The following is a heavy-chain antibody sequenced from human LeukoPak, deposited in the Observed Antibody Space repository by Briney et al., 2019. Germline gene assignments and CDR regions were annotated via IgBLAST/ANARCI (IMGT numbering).Heavy chain of an antibody. V-gene: IGHV3-64D*06. CDR3: VRGTGY. J-gene: IGHJ4*02. CDR1: GFTFSTYV. CDR2: ISSNGDNT. Sequence: GGSLRLSCSASGFTFSTYVMHWVCQAPGKGLEYVSAISSNGDNTYYADSVKGRFTISRDNSKNTLYLQMSSLRADDTAVYYCVRGTGYWGQGTLVTVSS.